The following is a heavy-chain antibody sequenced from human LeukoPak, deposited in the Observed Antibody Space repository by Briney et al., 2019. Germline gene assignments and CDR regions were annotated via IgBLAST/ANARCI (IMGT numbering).Heavy chain of an antibody. J-gene: IGHJ4*02. CDR1: GFTFSSYW. V-gene: IGHV3-7*03. Sequence: GGSLRLSCAVSGFTFSSYWMSWVRQAPGKGLEWVANIKQDGSEKYYVDSVKGRFTISRDNAQNSLFLQINGLRAEDTAVYYCARDSWGYSEYGGQGTLVTVSS. D-gene: IGHD6-13*01. CDR3: ARDSWGYSEY. CDR2: IKQDGSEK.